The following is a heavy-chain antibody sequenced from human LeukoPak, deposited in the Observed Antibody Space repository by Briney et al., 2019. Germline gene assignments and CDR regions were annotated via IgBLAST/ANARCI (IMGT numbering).Heavy chain of an antibody. J-gene: IGHJ4*02. Sequence: GGSLRLSCAASGFTFSTYTMNWVRQAPGKGLEWVSVIYSGGSTYYADSVKGRFTISRDNSKNTLYLQMNSLRAEDTAVYYCAREPGSSGWYLHWGQGTLVTVSS. V-gene: IGHV3-53*01. CDR3: AREPGSSGWYLH. D-gene: IGHD6-19*01. CDR2: IYSGGST. CDR1: GFTFSTYT.